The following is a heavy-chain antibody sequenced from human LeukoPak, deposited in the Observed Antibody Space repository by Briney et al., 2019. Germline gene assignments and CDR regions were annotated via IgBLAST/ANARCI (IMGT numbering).Heavy chain of an antibody. V-gene: IGHV4-31*03. CDR1: GGSINSGGYY. CDR3: ARGRTWFDP. Sequence: NPAETLSLTCTVSGGSINSGGYYWSWIRQHPGKGLEWIGYIYYSGSTYYNPSLKSRVTVSADTSKNQFSLKLNYVTAAGTAVYYCARGRTWFDPWGQGTLVTVSS. CDR2: IYYSGST. J-gene: IGHJ5*02.